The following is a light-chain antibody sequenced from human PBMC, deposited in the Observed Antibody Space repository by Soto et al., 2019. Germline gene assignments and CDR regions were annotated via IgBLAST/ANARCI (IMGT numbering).Light chain of an antibody. CDR2: DAS. CDR3: QHYNSYST. CDR1: QSISSW. Sequence: DIQMTQSPSTLSASVGDRVTITCRASQSISSWLAWYQQKPGKAPKLLIYDASSLESGVPSRFSGSGSGTEFTLTISNLPPDDFATYYCQHYNSYSTFGEGTKVEIK. V-gene: IGKV1-5*01. J-gene: IGKJ1*01.